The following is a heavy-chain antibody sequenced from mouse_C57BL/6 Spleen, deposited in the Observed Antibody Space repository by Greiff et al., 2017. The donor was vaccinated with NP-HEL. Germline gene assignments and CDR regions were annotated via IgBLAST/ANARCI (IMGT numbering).Heavy chain of an antibody. CDR3: ARDHGNPPFYDYVFDY. CDR1: GFTFSSYA. D-gene: IGHD2-4*01. CDR2: ISDGGSYT. V-gene: IGHV5-4*01. Sequence: EVQLVESGGGLVKPGGSLKLSCAASGFTFSSYAMSWVRQTPEKRLEWVATISDGGSYTYYPDNVKGRFTISRDNAKNNLYLQMSHLKSEDTAMYYCARDHGNPPFYDYVFDYWGQGTTLTVSS. J-gene: IGHJ2*01.